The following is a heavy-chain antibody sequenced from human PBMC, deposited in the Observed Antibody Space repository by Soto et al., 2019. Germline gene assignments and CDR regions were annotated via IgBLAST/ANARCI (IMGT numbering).Heavy chain of an antibody. Sequence: GGSLRLSCAASGCTFSSYSMNWVRQAPGKGLEWVSSISSSSSYIYYADSVKGRFTISRDNAKNSLYLQMNSLRAEDTAVYYCARGGISAYYDILTGPRWSDYWGQGTLVTVSS. CDR1: GCTFSSYS. CDR3: ARGGISAYYDILTGPRWSDY. V-gene: IGHV3-21*01. J-gene: IGHJ4*02. D-gene: IGHD3-9*01. CDR2: ISSSSSYI.